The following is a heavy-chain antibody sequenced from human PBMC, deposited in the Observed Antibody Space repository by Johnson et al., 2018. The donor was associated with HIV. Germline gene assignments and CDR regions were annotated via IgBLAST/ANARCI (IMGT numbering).Heavy chain of an antibody. D-gene: IGHD2-21*01. CDR2: ISYDGSNK. CDR1: GFTFSSYG. J-gene: IGHJ3*02. V-gene: IGHV3-30*03. Sequence: QVQLVESGGGVVQPGRSLRLSCAASGFTFSSYGMHWVRQAPGKGLEWVAVISYDGSNKYYADSVNGRFTISRDNSKNTLYLQMKSLRAEDTAVYYCASARTVVLARPDAFDIWGQGTMVTVSS. CDR3: ASARTVVLARPDAFDI.